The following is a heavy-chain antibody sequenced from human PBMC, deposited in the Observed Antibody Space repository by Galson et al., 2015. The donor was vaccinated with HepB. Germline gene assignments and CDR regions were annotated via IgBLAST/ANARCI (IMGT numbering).Heavy chain of an antibody. J-gene: IGHJ4*02. CDR1: GGTFSSYA. CDR3: AREGYDFWSGYPQYYFDY. V-gene: IGHV1-69*13. D-gene: IGHD3-3*01. Sequence: SVKVSCKASGGTFSSYAISWVRQAPGQGLEWMGGIIPIFGTANYAQKFQGRVTITADESASTAYMELSSLRSEDTAVYYCAREGYDFWSGYPQYYFDYWGQGTLVTVSS. CDR2: IIPIFGTA.